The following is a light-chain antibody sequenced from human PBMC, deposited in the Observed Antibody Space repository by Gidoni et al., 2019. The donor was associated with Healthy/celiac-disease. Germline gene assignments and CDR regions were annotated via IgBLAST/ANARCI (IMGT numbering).Light chain of an antibody. Sequence: ELVMTQSPATLSVSPGERATLSCRASQSVSSNVAWYQQKPGQAPRLLIYGASTRATGIPVRFSGSGSGTEFTLTISSLQSEDFAVYYWQQYKNWPPLTFGGGPKVEI. CDR1: QSVSSN. J-gene: IGKJ4*01. CDR2: GAS. CDR3: QQYKNWPPLT. V-gene: IGKV3-15*01.